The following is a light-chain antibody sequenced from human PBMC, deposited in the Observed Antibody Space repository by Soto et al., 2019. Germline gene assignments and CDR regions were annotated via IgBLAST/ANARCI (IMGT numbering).Light chain of an antibody. V-gene: IGLV2-14*01. CDR2: QVT. Sequence: QSVLTQPASVSGSRGQSITISCTGTSSDVGTRNFVSWYQQHPGKAPKLMIYQVTNRPSGVSNRFSGSKSGNTASLTISGLQAEDEADYYCSSYTDSTNYVFGTGTKV. J-gene: IGLJ1*01. CDR1: SSDVGTRNF. CDR3: SSYTDSTNYV.